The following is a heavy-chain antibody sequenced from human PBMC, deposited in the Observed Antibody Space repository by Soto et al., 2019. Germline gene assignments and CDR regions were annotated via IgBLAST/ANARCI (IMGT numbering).Heavy chain of an antibody. CDR3: ARTGKFYYYDMSGLPFDP. Sequence: SETLSLTCTVSGGSMISYYWSWVRLSPGRGLEWIGDIYHLGTTNYNPSLKRRVSISLDKSKNQFSLKLTSVTAADTAVYFCARTGKFYYYDMSGLPFDPWGPGVLVTVSS. D-gene: IGHD3-22*01. V-gene: IGHV4-4*02. CDR1: GGSMISYY. CDR2: IYHLGTT. J-gene: IGHJ5*02.